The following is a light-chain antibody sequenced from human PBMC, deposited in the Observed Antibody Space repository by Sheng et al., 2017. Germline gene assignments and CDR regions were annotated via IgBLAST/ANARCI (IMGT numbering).Light chain of an antibody. J-gene: IGLJ3*02. CDR1: SLRSYY. CDR3: QSYDSSVWV. CDR2: GKN. V-gene: IGLV3-19*01. Sequence: SSELTQDPAVSVALGQTVRITCQGDSLRSYYASWYQQKPGQAPVLVIYGKNNRPSGIPDRFSGSSSGNTASLTITGLQAEDEADYYCQSYDSSVWVFGGGTKLTVL.